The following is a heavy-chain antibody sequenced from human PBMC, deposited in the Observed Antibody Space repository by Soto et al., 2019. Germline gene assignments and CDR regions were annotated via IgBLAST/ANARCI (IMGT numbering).Heavy chain of an antibody. J-gene: IGHJ4*02. V-gene: IGHV3-23*01. D-gene: IGHD5-12*01. CDR1: GFSFSCYA. Sequence: EVQLLESGGDLVQPGGSLRLACAASGFSFSCYAMVWVRQAPGKGLEWVSVISARGGSSYFADSVKGRFTISRDNSKNVVSLEMTSLRAEDTGTYFCAKGSLEYSASVHQWGQRTLVLVSS. CDR3: AKGSLEYSASVHQ. CDR2: ISARGGSS.